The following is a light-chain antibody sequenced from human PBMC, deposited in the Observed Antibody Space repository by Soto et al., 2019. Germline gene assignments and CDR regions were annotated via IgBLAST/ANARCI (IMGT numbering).Light chain of an antibody. CDR2: DVS. V-gene: IGLV2-14*01. Sequence: QSVLTQPASVSGSLGQSITISCTGTNSDVGGYNYVSWYQQHPGKAPQLMIYDVSNRPSGVSNRFSGSKSGNTASLTISGLQAEDEADYYCGSYTTSSTLVFGGGTKLTVL. J-gene: IGLJ3*02. CDR1: NSDVGGYNY. CDR3: GSYTTSSTLV.